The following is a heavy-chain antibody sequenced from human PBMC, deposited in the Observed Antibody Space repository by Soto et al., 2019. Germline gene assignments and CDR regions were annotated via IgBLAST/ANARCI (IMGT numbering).Heavy chain of an antibody. J-gene: IGHJ4*01. CDR1: GFTFSSYA. V-gene: IGHV3-23*01. Sequence: PGGSLRLSCAASGFTFSSYAMTWVRQAPGKGLEWVSSIPYTGGSTYYADSVKGRFIISRDNSKNSLFLQMDSLRVEDTAVYYCARDRDYYKADYWGQGTLVTVSS. CDR3: ARDRDYYKADY. D-gene: IGHD3-22*01. CDR2: IPYTGGST.